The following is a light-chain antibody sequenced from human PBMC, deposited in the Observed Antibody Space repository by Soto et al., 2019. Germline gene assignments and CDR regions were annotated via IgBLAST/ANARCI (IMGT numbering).Light chain of an antibody. Sequence: QSVLTQPPSVSGAPGQRVTISCTGSSSNIGAGYDVHWYQQLPGTAPKLLIYGNSNRPSGVPDRFSGSKSGTSAAVAITGLQAQDEADYYCQSYDSSLSGSGVFGGGTKLTVL. CDR2: GNS. CDR3: QSYDSSLSGSGV. CDR1: SSNIGAGYD. V-gene: IGLV1-40*01. J-gene: IGLJ2*01.